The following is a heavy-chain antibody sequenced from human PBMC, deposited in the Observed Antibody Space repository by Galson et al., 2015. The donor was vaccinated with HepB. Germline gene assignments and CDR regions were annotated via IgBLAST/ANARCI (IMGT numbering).Heavy chain of an antibody. CDR3: VFLRSNDLKPLDH. D-gene: IGHD3-3*01. J-gene: IGHJ5*02. CDR1: TFIFSTYS. Sequence: SLRLSCAASTFIFSTYSMNWVRQAPGKGLECVSSISSSSSTIYYADSVKGRFTISRDNAKNSLYLQMNSLRVEDTAVYYCVFLRSNDLKPLDHSGQGTLGTVSS. V-gene: IGHV3-48*04. CDR2: ISSSSSTI.